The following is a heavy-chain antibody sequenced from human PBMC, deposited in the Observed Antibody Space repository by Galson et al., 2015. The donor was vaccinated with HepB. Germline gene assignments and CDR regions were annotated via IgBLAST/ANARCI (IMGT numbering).Heavy chain of an antibody. D-gene: IGHD6-13*01. CDR2: IDWDDDK. V-gene: IGHV2-70*17. CDR1: GFSLTTSGMS. Sequence: PALVKPTQTLTLTCNFSGFSLTTSGMSVSWIRQPPGKALEWLARIDWDDDKFYTTSLRTRLTIFKDTSKNQVVLTMTNVDPVDTATYYCARTTGYSNSWSLDSWGQGTVVTVSS. J-gene: IGHJ4*02. CDR3: ARTTGYSNSWSLDS.